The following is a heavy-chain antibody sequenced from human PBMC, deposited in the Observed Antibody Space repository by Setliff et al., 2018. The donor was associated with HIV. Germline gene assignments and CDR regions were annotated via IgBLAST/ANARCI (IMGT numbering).Heavy chain of an antibody. V-gene: IGHV3-7*01. D-gene: IGHD3-16*01. CDR2: IKQDGSEK. Sequence: PGGSLRLSCAASEFTFSGHWMSWVRQAPGKGLEWVANIKQDGSEKNYVDFVKGRFTISRDNSKNTLYLQMNSLRLEDTALYYCVKGGMTNAAFNIWGPGTMVTVSS. CDR1: EFTFSGHW. CDR3: VKGGMTNAAFNI. J-gene: IGHJ3*02.